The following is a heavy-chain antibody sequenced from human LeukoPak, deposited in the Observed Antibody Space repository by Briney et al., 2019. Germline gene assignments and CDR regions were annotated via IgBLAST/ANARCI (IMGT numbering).Heavy chain of an antibody. J-gene: IGHJ4*02. CDR1: GFTFSNYN. Sequence: GGSLRLSCAASGFTFSNYNMNWVRQAPGKAMEWVSSITSSGTYIFYADSVKGRFTISRDNSKNTLYLQMNSLRAEDTAVYYCSMVRGVIIGGSFDYWGQGTLVTVSS. CDR2: ITSSGTYI. CDR3: SMVRGVIIGGSFDY. V-gene: IGHV3-21*04. D-gene: IGHD3-10*01.